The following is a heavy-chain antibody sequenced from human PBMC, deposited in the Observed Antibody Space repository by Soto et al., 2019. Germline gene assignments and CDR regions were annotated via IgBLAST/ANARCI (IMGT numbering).Heavy chain of an antibody. CDR2: ISSSGSTI. D-gene: IGHD3-22*01. V-gene: IGHV3-48*03. CDR3: ARVTMIVYYYGMDV. J-gene: IGHJ6*02. CDR1: GFTFSSYE. Sequence: PGGSLRLSCAASGFTFSSYEMNWVRQAPGKGLEWVSYISSSGSTIYYADSVKGRFTISRDNAKNSLYLQMKSLRAEDTAVYYCARVTMIVYYYGMDVWGPGTTVTVSS.